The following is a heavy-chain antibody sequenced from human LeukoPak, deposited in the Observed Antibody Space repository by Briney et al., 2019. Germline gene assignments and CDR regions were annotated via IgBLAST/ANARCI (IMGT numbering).Heavy chain of an antibody. V-gene: IGHV4-59*01. CDR1: GGSISTFS. J-gene: IGHJ4*02. CDR2: IYIKST. Sequence: PSETLSLTCTVSGGSISTFSWSWIRQFPGKGLEWIGSIYIKSTNYNPSLKSRVAISVDTSKNQFSLRLDSVTTADTAAYYCARDTTVASGMQYWGQGTLVTVSS. CDR3: ARDTTVASGMQY. D-gene: IGHD6-19*01.